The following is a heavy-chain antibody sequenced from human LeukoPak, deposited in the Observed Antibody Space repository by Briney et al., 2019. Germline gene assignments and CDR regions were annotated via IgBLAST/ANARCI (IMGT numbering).Heavy chain of an antibody. Sequence: GGSLRLSCSASGFTFAEYSMHWVRQAPGKGLEWVSGISWNSGSIGYADSVKGRFTISRDNAKNSLYLQMNSLRAEDTALYYCAKGDSSSWLAFDYWGQGTLVTVSS. D-gene: IGHD6-13*01. CDR1: GFTFAEYS. J-gene: IGHJ4*02. V-gene: IGHV3-9*01. CDR2: ISWNSGSI. CDR3: AKGDSSSWLAFDY.